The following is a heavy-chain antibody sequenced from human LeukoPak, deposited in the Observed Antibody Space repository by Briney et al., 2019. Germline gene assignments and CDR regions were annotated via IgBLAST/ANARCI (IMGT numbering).Heavy chain of an antibody. D-gene: IGHD3-3*01. CDR3: ARATIFGAGRGWFDP. V-gene: IGHV4-59*01. CDR2: IYYSGST. CDR1: GGSISSYY. J-gene: IGHJ5*02. Sequence: SETLSLTCTVSGGSISSYYWSWIRQPPGKGLEWIGYIYYSGSTNYNPSLKSRVTISVDTSKNQFSLKLSSVTAADTAVYYCARATIFGAGRGWFDPWGQGTLVTVSS.